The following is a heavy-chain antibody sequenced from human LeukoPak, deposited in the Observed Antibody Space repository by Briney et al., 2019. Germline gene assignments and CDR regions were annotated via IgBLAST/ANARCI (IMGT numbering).Heavy chain of an antibody. CDR2: FDPEDGET. D-gene: IGHD3-16*02. V-gene: IGHV1-24*01. CDR1: GYTLTELS. J-gene: IGHJ4*02. Sequence: ASVKVSCKVSGYTLTELSMHWVRQTPGKWLEWMGGFDPEDGETIYAQKFQGRVTMTEDTSTDTAYMELSSLRSEDTAVYYCATDVILIGSPVLEDDYWGQGTLVTVSS. CDR3: ATDVILIGSPVLEDDY.